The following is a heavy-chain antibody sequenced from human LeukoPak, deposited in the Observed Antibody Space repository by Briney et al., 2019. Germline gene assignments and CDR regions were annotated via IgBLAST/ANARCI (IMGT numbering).Heavy chain of an antibody. CDR1: GFTFSSYS. V-gene: IGHV3-21*04. Sequence: GGSLRLSCAASGFTFSSYSMNWVRQAPGKGLEWVSSISSSSSYIYYADSVKGRFTISRDNAKNSLYLQMNSLRAEDTALYYCARDRTIFGVLMIDYWGQGTLVTVSS. J-gene: IGHJ4*02. D-gene: IGHD3-3*01. CDR3: ARDRTIFGVLMIDY. CDR2: ISSSSSYI.